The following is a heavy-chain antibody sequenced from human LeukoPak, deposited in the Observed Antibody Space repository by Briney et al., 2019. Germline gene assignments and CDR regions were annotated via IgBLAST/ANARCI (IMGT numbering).Heavy chain of an antibody. CDR1: GCTVSSNY. CDR2: IYIGGST. J-gene: IGHJ6*02. V-gene: IGHV3-66*01. CDR3: AGYSSSWSDYYYGMDV. D-gene: IGHD6-13*01. Sequence: GGSLRLSCAASGCTVSSNYISWVGQAPGKGLDWVSVIYIGGSTYYADSLKGRFTLSRDNSKNTLYLQMNSVRADDTAVHYCAGYSSSWSDYYYGMDVWGQGTTVTVSS.